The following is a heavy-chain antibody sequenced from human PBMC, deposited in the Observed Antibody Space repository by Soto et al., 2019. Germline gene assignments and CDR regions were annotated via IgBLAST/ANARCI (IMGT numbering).Heavy chain of an antibody. Sequence: ASVKVSCKASGGTFSSYAISWVRQAPGQGLEWMGGIIPIFGTANYAQKFQGRVTITADESTSTAYMELSSLRAEDTAVYYCARDYGIGYCSGGSCYSDNWFDPWGQGTLVTVSS. CDR2: IIPIFGTA. V-gene: IGHV1-69*13. J-gene: IGHJ5*02. CDR3: ARDYGIGYCSGGSCYSDNWFDP. D-gene: IGHD2-15*01. CDR1: GGTFSSYA.